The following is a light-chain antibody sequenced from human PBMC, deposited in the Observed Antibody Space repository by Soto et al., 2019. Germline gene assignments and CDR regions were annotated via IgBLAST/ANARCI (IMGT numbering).Light chain of an antibody. CDR2: ENN. CDR3: QSYDSGLSGYV. V-gene: IGLV1-40*01. CDR1: SSNIGAGYE. J-gene: IGLJ1*01. Sequence: QSVLTQPPSVSEAPGQRVTISCTGSSSNIGAGYEAHWYQQVPGTDPKLLIYENNNRPSGVSDRFSGSKSGTSASLAITGLLAEDEAEYYCQSYDSGLSGYVFGTGSKLTVL.